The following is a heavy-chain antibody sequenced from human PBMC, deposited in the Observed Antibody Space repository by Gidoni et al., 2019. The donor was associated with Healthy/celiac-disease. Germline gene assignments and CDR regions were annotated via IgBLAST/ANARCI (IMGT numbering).Heavy chain of an antibody. J-gene: IGHJ4*02. CDR3: ARVYDSSGYYYVDY. CDR1: GYTFTSYA. V-gene: IGHV1-3*01. CDR2: INAGNGNT. D-gene: IGHD3-22*01. Sequence: QVQLVQSGAEVKKPGASVKVSCKASGYTFTSYAMHWVRQAPGQRLEWMGWINAGNGNTKYSQKFQGRVTITRDTSASTAYMELSSLRSEDTAVYYCARVYDSSGYYYVDYWGQGTLVTVSS.